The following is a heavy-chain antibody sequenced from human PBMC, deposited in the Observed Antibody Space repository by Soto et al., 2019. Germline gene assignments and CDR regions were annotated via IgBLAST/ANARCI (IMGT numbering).Heavy chain of an antibody. CDR2: IYYSGST. CDR3: ARIGIYVLRRGAFDI. V-gene: IGHV4-31*03. Sequence: SETLSLTCTVSGGSISSGGYYWSWIRQHPGKGLEWIGYIYYSGSTYYNPSLKSRVTISVDTSKNQFSLKLSSVTAADTAVYYCARIGIYVLRRGAFDIWGQGTMVTVSS. CDR1: GGSISSGGYY. J-gene: IGHJ3*02. D-gene: IGHD2-8*02.